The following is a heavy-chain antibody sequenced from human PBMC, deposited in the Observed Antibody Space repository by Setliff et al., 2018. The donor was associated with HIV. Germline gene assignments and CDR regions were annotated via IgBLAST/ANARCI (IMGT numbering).Heavy chain of an antibody. V-gene: IGHV4-31*03. J-gene: IGHJ3*02. CDR3: ARTRGAGGPFVI. CDR2: IYYSGST. CDR1: GGSFSSGGYY. D-gene: IGHD2-8*02. Sequence: PSETLSLTCTVSGGSFSSGGYYWSWIRQHPGKGLEWIGYIYYSGSTYNNPSLKSRITMSIDTSKNQFSLKLSSVTAADTAVYYCARTRGAGGPFVIWGQGTMVTVSS.